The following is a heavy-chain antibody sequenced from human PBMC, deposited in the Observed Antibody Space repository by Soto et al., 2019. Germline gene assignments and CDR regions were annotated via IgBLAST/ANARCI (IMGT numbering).Heavy chain of an antibody. CDR3: AAGGGLPRDY. CDR2: IYHSGST. D-gene: IGHD5-12*01. J-gene: IGHJ4*02. Sequence: QLQLQESGSGLVKPSQTLSLTCAVSGGSISSGGYSWSWIRQPPGQGLEWIGYIYHSGSTYYNPSLKSRVTRSVDRSKKQFFLKLSSVTAADTAVYYCAAGGGLPRDYWGQGTLGTVSS. V-gene: IGHV4-30-2*01. CDR1: GGSISSGGYS.